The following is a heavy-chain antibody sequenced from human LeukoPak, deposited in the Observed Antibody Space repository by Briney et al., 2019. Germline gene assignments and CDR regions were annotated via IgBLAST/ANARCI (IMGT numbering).Heavy chain of an antibody. CDR2: IIPIFGTA. D-gene: IGHD6-13*01. V-gene: IGHV1-69*06. J-gene: IGHJ3*02. Sequence: ASVKVSCKASGGTFSIYAISWVRQAPGQGLEWMGGIIPIFGTANYAQKFQGRVTITADKSTSTAYMELSSLRSEDTAVYYCAREAHPSSIAAADAFDIWGQGTMVTVSS. CDR1: GGTFSIYA. CDR3: AREAHPSSIAAADAFDI.